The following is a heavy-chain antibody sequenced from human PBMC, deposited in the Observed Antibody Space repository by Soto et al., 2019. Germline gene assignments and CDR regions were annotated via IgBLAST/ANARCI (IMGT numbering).Heavy chain of an antibody. CDR2: IYHSGST. J-gene: IGHJ5*02. Sequence: SETLSLTCAVSGGSISSSNWWSWVRQPPGKGLEWIGEIYHSGSTNYNPSPKSRATISVDKSKNQFSLKLSSVTAADTAVYYCASLAYYDILTGYHNWFDPWGQGTLVTV. D-gene: IGHD3-9*01. CDR3: ASLAYYDILTGYHNWFDP. V-gene: IGHV4-4*02. CDR1: GGSISSSNW.